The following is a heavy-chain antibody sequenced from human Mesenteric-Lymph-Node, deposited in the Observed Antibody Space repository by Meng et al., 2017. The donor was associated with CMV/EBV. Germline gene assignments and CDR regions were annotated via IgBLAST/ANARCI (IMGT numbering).Heavy chain of an antibody. CDR2: INPHTGGP. D-gene: IGHD3-16*01. Sequence: ASVKVSCKTSGYIFPDNYIHWVRQAPGQGLELMGWINPHTGGPSYAKRFQGRVTLTRDTSIRTVYMELSSLRSDDTAVYYCPRDGREGDNYYAVDVWGQGTPVTVSS. CDR3: PRDGREGDNYYAVDV. CDR1: GYIFPDNY. J-gene: IGHJ6*02. V-gene: IGHV1-2*02.